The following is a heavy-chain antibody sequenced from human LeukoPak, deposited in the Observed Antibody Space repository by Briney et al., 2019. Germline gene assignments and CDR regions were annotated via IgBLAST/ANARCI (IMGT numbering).Heavy chain of an antibody. CDR1: GFSFNTYE. V-gene: IGHV3-48*03. CDR2: VASSGTTK. J-gene: IGHJ4*02. D-gene: IGHD6-19*01. Sequence: GGSLRLSCAASGFSFNTYEMNWVRQAPGKGLEWVSYVASSGTTKYYADSVQGRFTISRDNAKNSLYMQMNSLRVEDTAVYYCARGGWHYVFNYWGQGTLVTVSS. CDR3: ARGGWHYVFNY.